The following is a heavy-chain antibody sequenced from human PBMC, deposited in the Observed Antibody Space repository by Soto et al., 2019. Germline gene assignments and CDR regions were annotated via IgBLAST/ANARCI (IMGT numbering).Heavy chain of an antibody. V-gene: IGHV3-33*01. Sequence: GGSLRLSCAASGFTFSSYGIHWVRQAPGKGLEWVALIWYDGSNEYYAQSVKGRFTISRDNSKNTLFLQMNSLRAEDTAVYYCARGSGHYYYYMDVWDKGTTVTVSS. CDR2: IWYDGSNE. CDR1: GFTFSSYG. CDR3: ARGSGHYYYYMDV. D-gene: IGHD6-25*01. J-gene: IGHJ6*03.